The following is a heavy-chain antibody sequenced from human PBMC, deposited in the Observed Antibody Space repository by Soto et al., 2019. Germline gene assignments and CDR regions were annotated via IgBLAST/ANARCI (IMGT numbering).Heavy chain of an antibody. D-gene: IGHD6-13*01. J-gene: IGHJ4*02. CDR3: AKDLLLARYSSSWLLDY. V-gene: IGHV3-30*18. Sequence: PGGSLRLSCAASGFTFSSYGMHWVRQAPGKGLEWVAVISYDGSNKYYADSVKGRFTISRDNSKNTLYLQMNSLRAEDTAVYYCAKDLLLARYSSSWLLDYWGQGILVTVSS. CDR2: ISYDGSNK. CDR1: GFTFSSYG.